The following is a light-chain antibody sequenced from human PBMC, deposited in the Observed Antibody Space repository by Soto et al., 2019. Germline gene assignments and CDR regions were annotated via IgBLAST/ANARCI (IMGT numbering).Light chain of an antibody. CDR1: LGIRNY. CDR3: QKDNSVPA. Sequence: DIQMTQSPSSLFASVRDRVTISCRPSLGIRNYAVWYQQRPGKVSQLLISTASTLHSGVPSRVSGSGSGTFFNLTSSSLLREDVATYYFQKDNSVPAFGGATKVEIK. CDR2: TAS. V-gene: IGKV1-27*01. J-gene: IGKJ4*01.